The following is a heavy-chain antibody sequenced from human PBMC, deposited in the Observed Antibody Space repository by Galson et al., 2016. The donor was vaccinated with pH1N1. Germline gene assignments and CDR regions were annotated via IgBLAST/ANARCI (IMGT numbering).Heavy chain of an antibody. Sequence: QSGAEVKKPGESLKISCKGSGHNFTTYWIGWVRQMPGKGLEWMGIVYPGDSDTKYSPSFQGRVTFSADKSISTAYLQWSSLKASDTAIYYCARLDRYCSGGTCFTFWFDPWGQGTLVTVSS. J-gene: IGHJ5*02. CDR3: ARLDRYCSGGTCFTFWFDP. V-gene: IGHV5-51*01. CDR2: VYPGDSDT. D-gene: IGHD2-15*01. CDR1: GHNFTTYW.